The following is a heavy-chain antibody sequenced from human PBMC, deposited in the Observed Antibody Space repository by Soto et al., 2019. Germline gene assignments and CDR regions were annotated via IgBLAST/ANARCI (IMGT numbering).Heavy chain of an antibody. Sequence: QVQLLESGPGLVKPSETLSLTCTTSGGTISRYYWSWIRQPPGKGLEWMGYMYNTGSTVYNPSFSMRVAVSVDTSKDQFSLKVNAVTAPDTAVYYCARDLWDYCGTDGYPLDGCGPGTTVTVSS. CDR3: ARDLWDYCGTDGYPLDG. D-gene: IGHD2-21*01. J-gene: IGHJ6*02. CDR1: GGTISRYY. V-gene: IGHV4-59*01. CDR2: MYNTGST.